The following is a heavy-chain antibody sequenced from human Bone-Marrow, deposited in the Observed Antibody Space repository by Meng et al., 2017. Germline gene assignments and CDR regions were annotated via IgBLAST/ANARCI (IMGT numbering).Heavy chain of an antibody. Sequence: ASVKVSCKASGYTFTSYDINWVRQATGQGLEWMGIINPSGGSTSYAQKFQGRVTMTRDTSTSTVYMELSSLRSEDTAVYYCASGGNSFGKGYFDYWGQGTLVTVSS. CDR2: INPSGGST. V-gene: IGHV1-46*01. D-gene: IGHD4-23*01. CDR1: GYTFTSYD. J-gene: IGHJ4*02. CDR3: ASGGNSFGKGYFDY.